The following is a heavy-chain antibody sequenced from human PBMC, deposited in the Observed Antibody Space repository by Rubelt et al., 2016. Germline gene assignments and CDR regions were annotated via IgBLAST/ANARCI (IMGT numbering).Heavy chain of an antibody. Sequence: QLQLQESGPGLVKPSETLSLTCTVSGGSISSSSYYWGWIRQPPGKGLEWIGSIYYSGSTYYTPSLKSRCTKSVDTSKNQFSRKLGSVTAADTAVYYCARDVEMATVDYWGQGTLVTVSS. D-gene: IGHD5-24*01. CDR1: GGSISSSSYY. J-gene: IGHJ4*02. CDR2: IYYSGST. V-gene: IGHV4-39*07. CDR3: ARDVEMATVDY.